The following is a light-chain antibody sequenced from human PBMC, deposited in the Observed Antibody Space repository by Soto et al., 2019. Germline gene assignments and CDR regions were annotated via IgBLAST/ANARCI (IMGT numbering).Light chain of an antibody. V-gene: IGKV3-20*01. CDR2: STS. J-gene: IGKJ1*01. Sequence: DIVLTQSPGTLSLSPGDRATLSCRASQSVSSRYFAWYQQKPGQAPRLLIYSTSSRATGIPDRFSASGSGTDFPLTISRLEPEDFAVYYCPQYASSPWTFGQGTKVEIK. CDR1: QSVSSRY. CDR3: PQYASSPWT.